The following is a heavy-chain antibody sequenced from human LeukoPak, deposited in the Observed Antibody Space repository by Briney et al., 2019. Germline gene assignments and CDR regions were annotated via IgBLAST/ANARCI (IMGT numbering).Heavy chain of an antibody. Sequence: GASVKVSCKASGYTFTNFGVAWVRQAPGQGLEWMAWISAYNGNPNYAQRFQGRATMTTDTSTSTAYMELRNLTSDETAVYFCARGGGTRVYYFDYWGQGTLVTVSS. J-gene: IGHJ4*02. CDR1: GYTFTNFG. D-gene: IGHD1-1*01. V-gene: IGHV1-18*01. CDR2: ISAYNGNP. CDR3: ARGGGTRVYYFDY.